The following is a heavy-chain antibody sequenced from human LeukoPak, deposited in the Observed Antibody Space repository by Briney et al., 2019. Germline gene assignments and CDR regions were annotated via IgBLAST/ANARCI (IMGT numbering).Heavy chain of an antibody. CDR2: IIPIFGMA. V-gene: IGHV1-69*10. Sequence: GASVKVSCKASGGTFSSYAISWVRQAPGQGLEWMGGIIPIFGMANYAQKFQGRVTITADKSTSTAYMEVSSLRSEDTAMYYCARDKTSGGVTIFGVVNNWFDPWGQGTLVTVSS. CDR1: GGTFSSYA. D-gene: IGHD3-3*01. J-gene: IGHJ5*02. CDR3: ARDKTSGGVTIFGVVNNWFDP.